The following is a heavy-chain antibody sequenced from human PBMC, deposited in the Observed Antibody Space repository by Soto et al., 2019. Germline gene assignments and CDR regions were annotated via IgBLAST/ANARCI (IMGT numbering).Heavy chain of an antibody. CDR3: ATEFYSNGYNF. J-gene: IGHJ4*02. CDR2: IKSKVHGETT. V-gene: IGHV3-15*01. Sequence: GGSLRLSCTSSGLTFSDAWMTWVRQAPGKGLEWVGHIKSKVHGETTDYAAAVKGRFTISRDDSRTTLYLQLNNLQTEDTAVYYCATEFYSNGYNFWGQGTLVNVSS. CDR1: GLTFSDAW. D-gene: IGHD3-22*01.